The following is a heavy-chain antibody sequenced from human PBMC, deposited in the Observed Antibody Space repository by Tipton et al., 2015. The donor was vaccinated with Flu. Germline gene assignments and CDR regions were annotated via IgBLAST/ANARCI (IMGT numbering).Heavy chain of an antibody. Sequence: TLSLTCSVSGDSMGSRYFWGWIRRPPGKGLEWIGNIHRSGTTYYNPSLKSRVTMSVDASKIQFTLRLSSVTAADTAVYYCARRGSGWIYYFDYWGQGTLVTVSS. CDR2: IHRSGTT. J-gene: IGHJ4*02. CDR1: GDSMGSRYF. V-gene: IGHV4-38-2*01. CDR3: ARRGSGWIYYFDY. D-gene: IGHD6-19*01.